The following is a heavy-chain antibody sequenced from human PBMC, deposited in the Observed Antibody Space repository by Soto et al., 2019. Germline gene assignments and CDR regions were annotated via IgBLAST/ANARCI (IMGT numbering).Heavy chain of an antibody. CDR1: GGSISSYY. V-gene: IGHV4-59*01. CDR3: ARGIGWYTRRWFDP. Sequence: SETLSLTCTVSGGSISSYYWSWIRQPPGKGLEWIGYIYYSGSTNYNPSLKSRVTISVDTSKNQFSLKLSSVTAADTAVYYRARGIGWYTRRWFDPWGQGTLVTVSS. D-gene: IGHD2-15*01. J-gene: IGHJ5*02. CDR2: IYYSGST.